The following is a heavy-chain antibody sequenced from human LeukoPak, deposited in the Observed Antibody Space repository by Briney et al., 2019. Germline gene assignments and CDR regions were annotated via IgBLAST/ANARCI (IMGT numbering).Heavy chain of an antibody. D-gene: IGHD1-14*01. CDR1: GGSISSGSYY. V-gene: IGHV4-61*02. J-gene: IGHJ4*02. CDR3: ARGGTNLFDY. CDR2: IYTSGST. Sequence: PSETLSLTCTVSGGSISSGSYYWSWIRQPAGKGLEWIGRIYTSGSTNYNPSLKSRVTISVVTSKNQFSLKLSSVTAADTAVYYCARGGTNLFDYWGQGTLVTVSS.